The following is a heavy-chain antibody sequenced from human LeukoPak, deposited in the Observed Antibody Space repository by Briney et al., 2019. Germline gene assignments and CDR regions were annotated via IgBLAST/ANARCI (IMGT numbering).Heavy chain of an antibody. CDR1: GFTFSSYA. V-gene: IGHV3-30-3*01. CDR3: ARDPAGKYSSSWFDY. J-gene: IGHJ4*02. D-gene: IGHD6-13*01. CDR2: ISYDGSNK. Sequence: GGSLRLSCAASGFTFSSYAMHWVRQAPGKGLEWVAVISYDGSNKYYADSVKGRFTISRDNSKNTPYLQMNSLRVEDTAVYYCARDPAGKYSSSWFDYWGQGTLVTVSS.